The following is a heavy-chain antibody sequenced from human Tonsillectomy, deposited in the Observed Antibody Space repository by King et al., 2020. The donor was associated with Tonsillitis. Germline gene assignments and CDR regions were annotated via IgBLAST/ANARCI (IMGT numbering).Heavy chain of an antibody. CDR1: GFTFSSYW. D-gene: IGHD3-10*01. Sequence: VQLVESGGGLVQPGGSLRLSCAASGFTFSSYWMSWVRQAPGKGLEWVANIKQDGSEKYYVDSVKGRFTISRDNAKNSLYLQMNSLRAEDTAVYYCARDMGPYYYYYMDVWGKGTTVTVSS. CDR3: ARDMGPYYYYYMDV. J-gene: IGHJ6*03. CDR2: IKQDGSEK. V-gene: IGHV3-7*03.